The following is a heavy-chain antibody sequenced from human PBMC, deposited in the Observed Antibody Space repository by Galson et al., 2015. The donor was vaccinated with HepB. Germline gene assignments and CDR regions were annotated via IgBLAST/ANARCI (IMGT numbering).Heavy chain of an antibody. J-gene: IGHJ5*02. CDR2: IYSGGTT. Sequence: SLRLSCAASGFTVNSHYMNWVRQAPGKGLEWVSVIYSGGTTFYADSVKGRFTISRDNSKNTLFLQMNSLKPEDTAVYYYADEGQSCNSVNCIDPWGQGTLVTVSS. CDR3: ADEGQSCNSVNCIDP. D-gene: IGHD2/OR15-2a*01. V-gene: IGHV3-66*01. CDR1: GFTVNSHY.